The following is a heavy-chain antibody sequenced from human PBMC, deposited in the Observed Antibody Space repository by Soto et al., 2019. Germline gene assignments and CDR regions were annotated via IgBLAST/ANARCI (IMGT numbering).Heavy chain of an antibody. D-gene: IGHD4-4*01. CDR1: GFNFPTFW. Sequence: GESLKIACKHSGFNFPTFWIAWVLHMPGKCLDWMGTMYPYYSDSRYSPCFQGRFTISGDKSIQTSYLRGVILKASDSALYYCERGKYSSPRGGLDVWGQGTPV. V-gene: IGHV5-51*01. CDR2: MYPYYSDS. CDR3: ERGKYSSPRGGLDV. J-gene: IGHJ6*02.